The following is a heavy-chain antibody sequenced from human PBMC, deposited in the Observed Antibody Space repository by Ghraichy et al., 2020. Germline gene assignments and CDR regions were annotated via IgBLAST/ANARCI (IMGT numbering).Heavy chain of an antibody. V-gene: IGHV3-53*01. CDR2: IYSGGST. CDR3: ARDLTADY. CDR1: GFTVSSNY. Sequence: GESLNISCAASGFTVSSNYMSWVRQAPGKGLEWVSVIYSGGSTYYADSVKGRFTISRDNSKNTLYLQMNSLRAEDTAVYYCARDLTADYWGQGTLVTVSS. D-gene: IGHD5-18*01. J-gene: IGHJ4*02.